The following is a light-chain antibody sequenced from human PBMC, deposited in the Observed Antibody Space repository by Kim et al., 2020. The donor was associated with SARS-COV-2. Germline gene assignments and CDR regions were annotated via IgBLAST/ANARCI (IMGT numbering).Light chain of an antibody. CDR2: SNN. J-gene: IGLJ2*01. CDR3: AAWDDSLSGSV. V-gene: IGLV1-47*02. CDR1: SSNSGSNY. Sequence: GQGVTISCPGTSSNSGSNYVYCYQQLPGTAPKLLFCSNNQRPSGVPDRFSGSKSGTSASLAISGLRSEDEADYYCAAWDDSLSGSVFGGGTKVTVL.